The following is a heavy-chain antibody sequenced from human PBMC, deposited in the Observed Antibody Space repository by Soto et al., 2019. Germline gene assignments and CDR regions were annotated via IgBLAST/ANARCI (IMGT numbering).Heavy chain of an antibody. V-gene: IGHV1-18*04. D-gene: IGHD3-22*01. J-gene: IGHJ6*02. Sequence: CKASGYTFTNYGISWVRQAPGQGLEWMGWISGYNGNTKYAQKFQGRVTMTTDTPTNTAYMELRSLRSDDTAVYYCARDREYYYDSSGNYYYHYGMDVWGQGTTVTVSS. CDR2: ISGYNGNT. CDR1: GYTFTNYG. CDR3: ARDREYYYDSSGNYYYHYGMDV.